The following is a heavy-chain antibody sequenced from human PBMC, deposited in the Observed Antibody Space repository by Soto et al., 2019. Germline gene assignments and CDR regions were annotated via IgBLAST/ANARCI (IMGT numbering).Heavy chain of an antibody. D-gene: IGHD6-6*01. J-gene: IGHJ5*02. CDR2: IYHSGST. V-gene: IGHV4-4*02. CDR1: GVSISSSNW. CDR3: AKRGSSSGAGWFDP. Sequence: SETLSLTCAVSGVSISSSNWWRWVRQPPGKGLEWIGEIYHSGSTNYNPSLKSRVTISVDKSKNQFSLKLSSVTAADTAVYYCAKRGSSSGAGWFDPWGEGTLVPVSS.